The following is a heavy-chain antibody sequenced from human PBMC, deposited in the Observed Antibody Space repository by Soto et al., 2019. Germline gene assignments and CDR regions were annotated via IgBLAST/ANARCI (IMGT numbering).Heavy chain of an antibody. CDR1: GGSFSGNY. D-gene: IGHD4-17*01. V-gene: IGHV4-34*01. CDR2: IYHSGSN. CDR3: ARHLSYGDYALVY. J-gene: IGHJ4*02. Sequence: TSETLSLTCAVYGGSFSGNYWTWIRQPPGKGLEWIGEIYHSGSNNYNPSLRSRVTISVDTAKSQFSLKLSSVTAADTAVYYCARHLSYGDYALVYWGQGTLVTVSS.